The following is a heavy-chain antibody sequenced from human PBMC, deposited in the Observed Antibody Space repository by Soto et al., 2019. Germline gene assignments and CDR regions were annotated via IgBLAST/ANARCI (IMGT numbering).Heavy chain of an antibody. CDR2: IYYSGST. V-gene: IGHV4-31*03. J-gene: IGHJ4*02. CDR1: GGSISSGGYY. D-gene: IGHD5-18*01. CDR3: ARAGGGYSYVGGYFDY. Sequence: SETLSLTCTVSGGSISSGGYYWSWIRQHPGKGLEWIGYIYYSGSTYYNPFLKSRVTISVDTSKNQFSLKLSSVTAADTAVYYCARAGGGYSYVGGYFDYWGQGTLVTVSS.